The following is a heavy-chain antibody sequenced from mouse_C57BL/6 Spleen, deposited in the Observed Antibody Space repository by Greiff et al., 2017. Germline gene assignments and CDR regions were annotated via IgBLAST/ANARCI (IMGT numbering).Heavy chain of an antibody. J-gene: IGHJ2*01. D-gene: IGHD3-2*02. CDR1: GYTFTSYW. Sequence: VQLQQPGAELVKPGASVKMSCKASGYTFTSYWITWVKQRPGQGLEWIGDIYPGSGSTNYNEKFKSKATLTVDTSSSTAYMQLSSRTSEDSAVYYCARSGWDGWYLDYWGQGTTLTVAS. V-gene: IGHV1-55*01. CDR3: ARSGWDGWYLDY. CDR2: IYPGSGST.